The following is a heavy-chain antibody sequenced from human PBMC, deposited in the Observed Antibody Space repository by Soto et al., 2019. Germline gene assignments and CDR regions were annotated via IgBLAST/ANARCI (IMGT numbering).Heavy chain of an antibody. J-gene: IGHJ4*02. CDR2: ISYDGSNK. V-gene: IGHV3-30*18. CDR3: AKAYYYDSSGPFDY. Sequence: QVQLVESGGGVVQPGRSLRLSCAASGFTFSSYGMHWVRQAPGKGLEWVAVISYDGSNKYYADSVKGRFTISRDNSKNTLYLQMNSLRAEDTAVYYCAKAYYYDSSGPFDYWGQGTLVTVSS. D-gene: IGHD3-22*01. CDR1: GFTFSSYG.